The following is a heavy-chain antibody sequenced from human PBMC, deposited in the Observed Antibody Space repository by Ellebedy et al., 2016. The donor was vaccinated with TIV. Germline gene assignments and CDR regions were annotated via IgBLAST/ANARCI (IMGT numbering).Heavy chain of an antibody. CDR1: GFTFSSYA. J-gene: IGHJ3*02. D-gene: IGHD3/OR15-3a*01. CDR3: AKDWRTGYYNDAFDI. CDR2: ISGSGGST. Sequence: GGSLRLXXAASGFTFSSYAMSWVRQAPGKGLEWVSAISGSGGSTYYADSVKGRFTISRDNSKNTLYLQMNSLRAEDTAVYYCAKDWRTGYYNDAFDIWGQGTMVTVSS. V-gene: IGHV3-23*01.